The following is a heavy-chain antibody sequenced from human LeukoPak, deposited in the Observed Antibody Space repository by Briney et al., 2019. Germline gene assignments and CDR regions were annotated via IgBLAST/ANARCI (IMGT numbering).Heavy chain of an antibody. CDR1: GFTLSSKY. V-gene: IGHV3-53*01. CDR3: ASRGEYSSSWYGMDV. D-gene: IGHD6-13*01. Sequence: GGSLRLSCVVSGFTLSSKYMTWVRQAPGKGLEWVSVFYSSGTTNYADSVKGVFIISRDNSKNTVYLQMNSLRGEHTAVYYCASRGEYSSSWYGMDVWGQGTTVTVSS. CDR2: FYSSGTT. J-gene: IGHJ6*02.